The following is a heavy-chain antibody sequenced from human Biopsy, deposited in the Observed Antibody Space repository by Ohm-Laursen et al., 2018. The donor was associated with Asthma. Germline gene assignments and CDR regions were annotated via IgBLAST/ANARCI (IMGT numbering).Heavy chain of an antibody. J-gene: IGHJ3*02. CDR3: VRDGTDDAFDI. D-gene: IGHD1-1*01. CDR1: RFTYE. V-gene: IGHV3-30-3*01. Sequence: SLRLSCSASRFTYEMHWVRQAPGKGLEWVAVISYDGSSIYYADSVKGRFTISRDNSKNTLDLQMNSLREEDTAVYYCVRDGTDDAFDIWGQGTVVSVSS. CDR2: ISYDGSSI.